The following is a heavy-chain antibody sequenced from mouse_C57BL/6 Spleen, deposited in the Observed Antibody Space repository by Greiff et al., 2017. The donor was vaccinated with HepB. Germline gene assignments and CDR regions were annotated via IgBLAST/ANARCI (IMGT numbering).Heavy chain of an antibody. CDR3: TGRSWFAY. J-gene: IGHJ3*01. CDR2: IRLKSDNYAT. Sequence: EVKLEESGGGLVQPGGSMKLSCVASGFTFSNYWMNWVRQSPEKGLEWVAQIRLKSDNYATHYAESVKGRFTNSRDDSKSSVYLQMNNLRAEDTGIYYCTGRSWFAYWGQGTLVTVSA. CDR1: GFTFSNYW. V-gene: IGHV6-3*01.